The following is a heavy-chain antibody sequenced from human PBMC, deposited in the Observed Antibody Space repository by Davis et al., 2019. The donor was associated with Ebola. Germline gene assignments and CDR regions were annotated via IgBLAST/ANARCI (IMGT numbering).Heavy chain of an antibody. CDR2: INHSGST. D-gene: IGHD3-9*01. CDR1: AGSFSDYY. J-gene: IGHJ6*02. CDR3: ARGDFDWLRVGMDV. Sequence: SETLSLTCAVYAGSFSDYYWNWIRQPPGKGLEWIGEINHSGSTNYNPSLKSRVTISVDTSKNQFSLKLSSVTAADTAVYYCARGDFDWLRVGMDVWGQGTTVTVSS. V-gene: IGHV4-34*01.